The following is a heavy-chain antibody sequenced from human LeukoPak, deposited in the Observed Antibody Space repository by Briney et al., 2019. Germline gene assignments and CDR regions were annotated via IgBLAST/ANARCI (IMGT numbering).Heavy chain of an antibody. D-gene: IGHD3-10*01. Sequence: PSETLSLTCTVSGVSISNSRYYWSWVRQPPGKGLEWIGNFYYDESTYYNPSLKSRVTISADTSKNQFSLKLSSMTAADTAVYYYARFMVDISFDFWGQGALVTVSS. CDR3: ARFMVDISFDF. V-gene: IGHV4-39*01. J-gene: IGHJ4*02. CDR1: GVSISNSRYY. CDR2: FYYDEST.